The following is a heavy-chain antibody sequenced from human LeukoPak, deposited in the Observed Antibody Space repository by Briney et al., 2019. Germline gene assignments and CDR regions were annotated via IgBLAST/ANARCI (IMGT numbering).Heavy chain of an antibody. CDR1: GYTLTELS. CDR2: FDPEDGET. V-gene: IGHV1-24*01. D-gene: IGHD3-10*01. Sequence: ASVKVSCKVSGYTLTELSMHWVRQAPGKGLEWMGGFDPEDGETIYAQRFQGGVTMTEDTSTDTAYMELSSLRSEDTAVYYCAFPTRRGFGELFYAFDIWGQGTMVTVSS. J-gene: IGHJ3*02. CDR3: AFPTRRGFGELFYAFDI.